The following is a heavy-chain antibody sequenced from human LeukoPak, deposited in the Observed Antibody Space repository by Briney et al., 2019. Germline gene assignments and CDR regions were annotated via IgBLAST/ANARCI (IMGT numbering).Heavy chain of an antibody. Sequence: GGSLRLSRAASGFTFSDYYMSWIRQAPGKGLEWVSYISSSGSTIYYADSVKGRFTISRDNAKNSLYLQMNSLRAEDTAVYYCARLNWNYAPLSYWGQGTLVTVSS. D-gene: IGHD1-7*01. CDR1: GFTFSDYY. CDR2: ISSSGSTI. V-gene: IGHV3-11*01. CDR3: ARLNWNYAPLSY. J-gene: IGHJ4*02.